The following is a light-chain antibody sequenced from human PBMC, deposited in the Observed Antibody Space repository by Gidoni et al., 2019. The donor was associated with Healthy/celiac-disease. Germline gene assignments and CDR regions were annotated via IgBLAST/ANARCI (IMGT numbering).Light chain of an antibody. Sequence: IQMTQSPSSILLTITCQASQDISNYLNWYQQKPGKAPKLLIYDASNLETGVPSRFSGSGSGTDFTFTISSLQPEDIATYYCQQYDNLLITFGQGTRLEIK. V-gene: IGKV1-33*01. CDR3: QQYDNLLIT. CDR1: QDISNY. J-gene: IGKJ5*01. CDR2: DAS.